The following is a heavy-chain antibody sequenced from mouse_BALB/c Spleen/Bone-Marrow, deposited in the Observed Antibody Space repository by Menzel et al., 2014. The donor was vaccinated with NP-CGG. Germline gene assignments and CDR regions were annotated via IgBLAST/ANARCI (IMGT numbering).Heavy chain of an antibody. CDR3: GRRVCFSRSEY. J-gene: IGHJ2*01. CDR2: IKPHSSTI. Sequence: EVQLVESGGGLVQPGGSLKLSCAASGFDFSRYWMSWVRQAPGKGLEWIGEIKPHSSTINYTPSLKDKFIISRDNAKNTLALKRRKEGSKDTAFLYCGRRVCFSRSEYWGQGPPRTCPS. CDR1: GFDFSRYW. V-gene: IGHV4-1*02.